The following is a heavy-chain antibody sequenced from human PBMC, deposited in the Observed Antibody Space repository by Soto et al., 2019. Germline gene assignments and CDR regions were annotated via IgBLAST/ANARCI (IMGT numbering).Heavy chain of an antibody. V-gene: IGHV4-59*01. CDR2: IYYSGST. Sequence: QVQLQESGPGLVKPSETLSLTCTVSGGSISSYYWSWIRQPPGKGLEWIGYIYYSGSTNYNHSLMSRVTISVDTSKNQFSLKLSSVTDADTAVYYCARSEGSTSIWGQGTLVTVSS. J-gene: IGHJ4*02. CDR3: ARSEGSTSI. D-gene: IGHD2-2*01. CDR1: GGSISSYY.